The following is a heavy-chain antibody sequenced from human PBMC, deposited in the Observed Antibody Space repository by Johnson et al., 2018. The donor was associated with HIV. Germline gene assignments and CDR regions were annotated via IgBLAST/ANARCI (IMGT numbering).Heavy chain of an antibody. CDR3: AKDRYSSSSVGAFDI. Sequence: QVQLVESGGGVVQPGGSLRLSCAASGFTFSSYGMHWVRQAPGKGLEWVAFIRYDGSNKYYADSVKGRFTISRDNSKNTLYLQMNSLRAEDTAVYYCAKDRYSSSSVGAFDIWGQGTMVTVSS. J-gene: IGHJ3*02. D-gene: IGHD6-6*01. CDR1: GFTFSSYG. V-gene: IGHV3-30*02. CDR2: IRYDGSNK.